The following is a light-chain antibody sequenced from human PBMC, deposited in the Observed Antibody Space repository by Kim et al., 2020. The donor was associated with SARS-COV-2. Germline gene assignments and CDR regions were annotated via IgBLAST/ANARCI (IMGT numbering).Light chain of an antibody. CDR1: QSVASNH. J-gene: IGKJ2*01. CDR2: GTS. V-gene: IGKV3-20*01. CDR3: QQYDRSPYT. Sequence: SPGDRATLACRASQSVASNHLAWFQQKPGQAPRLLIYGTSCRATGIPDRFSASESGTDFTLTISRLEPEDFAVYYCQQYDRSPYTFGQGTKLEI.